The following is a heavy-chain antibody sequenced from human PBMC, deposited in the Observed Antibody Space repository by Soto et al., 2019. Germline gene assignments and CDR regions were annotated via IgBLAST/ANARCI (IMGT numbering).Heavy chain of an antibody. D-gene: IGHD3-10*01. CDR1: GFTFSSYG. CDR2: IWYDGSNK. J-gene: IGHJ2*01. V-gene: IGHV3-33*01. CDR3: ARFTGGASYWYFDL. Sequence: QVQLVESGGGVVQPGRSLRLSCAASGFTFSSYGMHWVRQAPGKGLEWVAVIWYDGSNKYYADSVKGRFTISRDNSKNTLYLRMNSLGAEDTAVYYCARFTGGASYWYFDLWGRGTLVTVSS.